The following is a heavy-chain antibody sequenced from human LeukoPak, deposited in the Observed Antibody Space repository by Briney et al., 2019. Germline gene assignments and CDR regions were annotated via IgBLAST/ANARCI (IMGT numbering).Heavy chain of an antibody. V-gene: IGHV3-74*01. CDR1: GFTFSSYW. Sequence: AGGSLRLSCAASGFTFSSYWMHWVRQAPGKGLVWVSRINSDGSSTSYADSVKGRFTISRDNAKNTLYLQMNSLRAEDTAVYYCARASDYYDSSGYYALFDYWGQGTLVTVSS. CDR2: INSDGSST. D-gene: IGHD3-22*01. CDR3: ARASDYYDSSGYYALFDY. J-gene: IGHJ4*02.